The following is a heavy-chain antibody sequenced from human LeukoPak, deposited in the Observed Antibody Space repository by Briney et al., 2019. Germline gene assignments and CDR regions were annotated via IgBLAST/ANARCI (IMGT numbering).Heavy chain of an antibody. CDR3: AGGYCSGGSCHPLDY. V-gene: IGHV4-34*01. CDR1: GGSFSGYY. J-gene: IGHJ4*02. Sequence: SETLSLTCAVYGGSFSGYYWSWIRQPPGKGLEWIGEINHSGSTNYNPSLEGRVTISVDTSKNQFSLKLSSVTAADTAVYYCAGGYCSGGSCHPLDYWGQGTLDTVSS. CDR2: INHSGST. D-gene: IGHD2-15*01.